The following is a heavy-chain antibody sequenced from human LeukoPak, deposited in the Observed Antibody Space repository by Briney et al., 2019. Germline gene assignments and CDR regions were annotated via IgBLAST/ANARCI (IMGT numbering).Heavy chain of an antibody. CDR2: IYPGDSDT. Sequence: GESLKISCKGSGYSFTSYWIGWVRQMPGKGLEWIGIIYPGDSDTRYSPSFQGQVTISADKSISTAYLQWSSLKASDTAMYYCASSIAAGAYYFDYWGQGTLVTVSS. J-gene: IGHJ4*02. V-gene: IGHV5-51*01. CDR3: ASSIAAGAYYFDY. CDR1: GYSFTSYW. D-gene: IGHD6-13*01.